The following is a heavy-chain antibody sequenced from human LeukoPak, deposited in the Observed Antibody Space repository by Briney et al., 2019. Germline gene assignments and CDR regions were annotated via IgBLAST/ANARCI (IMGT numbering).Heavy chain of an antibody. V-gene: IGHV4-31*03. CDR2: FFYSGST. CDR1: GASISSGGYF. J-gene: IGHJ4*02. Sequence: SETVSLTCSVSGASISSGGYFWGWIRQHPWKGLEWMGYFFYSGSTYYNPSLKSRVTISVDTSKNQISLKLSSVTAADTAVYYCARAPGSAYNAYYFDYWGQGTLVTVSS. D-gene: IGHD1-1*01. CDR3: ARAPGSAYNAYYFDY.